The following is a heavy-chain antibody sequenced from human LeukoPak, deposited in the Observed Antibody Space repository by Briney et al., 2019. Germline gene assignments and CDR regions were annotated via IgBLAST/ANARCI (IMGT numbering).Heavy chain of an antibody. CDR3: ARGRYHGGGSYYYYYYMDV. CDR2: INHSGST. V-gene: IGHV4-34*01. Sequence: SETLSLTCAVYGGSFSGYYWSWIRQPPGKGLEWIGEINHSGSTNYDPSLKSRVTISVDTSKNQFSLKLSSVTAADTAVYYGARGRYHGGGSYYYYYYMDVWGKGTTVTVSS. CDR1: GGSFSGYY. J-gene: IGHJ6*03. D-gene: IGHD3-16*02.